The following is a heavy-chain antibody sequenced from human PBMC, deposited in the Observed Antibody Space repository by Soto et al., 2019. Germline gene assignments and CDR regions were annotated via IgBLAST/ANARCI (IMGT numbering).Heavy chain of an antibody. CDR2: ISSRSIYI. CDR3: AREEVSRPNTYNGLDV. V-gene: IGHV3-21*01. CDR1: GFTFNTYT. Sequence: EVQLVESGGGLVKPGGSLRLSCAASGFTFNTYTMNWVRQAPGKGLEWVSSISSRSIYIYYADSVTGRFTISRDDARNSLYLQMNSLRAEDTAVYYCAREEVSRPNTYNGLDVWGQGTTVTVSS. J-gene: IGHJ6*02.